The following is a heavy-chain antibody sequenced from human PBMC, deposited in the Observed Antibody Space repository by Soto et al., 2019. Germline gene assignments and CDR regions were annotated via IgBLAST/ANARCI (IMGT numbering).Heavy chain of an antibody. CDR2: IYNSGST. V-gene: IGHV4-4*08. J-gene: IGHJ4*02. CDR3: ARVSTGYSRSWYRY. Sequence: QVQLQESGPGLVKPSETLSLTCTVSGGSISSYYWSWIRQPPGKGLEWIGYIYNSGSTNYNPSLKSRVTVDVDTTTNQCSLKPSSVTAADTAVYYCARVSTGYSRSWYRYWGQGTLVTVSS. D-gene: IGHD6-13*01. CDR1: GGSISSYY.